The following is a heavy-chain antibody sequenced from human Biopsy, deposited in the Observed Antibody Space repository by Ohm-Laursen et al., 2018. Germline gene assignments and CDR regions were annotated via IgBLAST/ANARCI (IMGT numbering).Heavy chain of an antibody. V-gene: IGHV4-39*01. CDR2: IYNTETT. CDR1: GGSISSSTTYY. CDR3: ARHPTGFWFDP. J-gene: IGHJ5*02. Sequence: GTLSLTCTVSGGSISSSTTYYWAWLRQPPGKGLEWIGSIYNTETTFYNPSLKSRVTISVNTSTNQFSLKVSSVTAADTALYFCARHPTGFWFDPWGHGTLVTVSS.